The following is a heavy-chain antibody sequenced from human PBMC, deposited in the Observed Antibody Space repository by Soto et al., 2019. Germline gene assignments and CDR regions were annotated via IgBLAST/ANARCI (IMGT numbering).Heavy chain of an antibody. CDR1: GGSISTYY. J-gene: IGHJ5*02. CDR2: IYANGNT. V-gene: IGHV4-4*07. CDR3: ARGAGPPWFDP. Sequence: QVQLQESGPGLVKPSETLSLTCTVSGGSISTYYWSWIRQPAGKGLEWIGRIYANGNTDYNPSLKSRVTVSIDTSKNQFSLKLSSVTAADTAVYYCARGAGPPWFDPWGQGPLVTVSS.